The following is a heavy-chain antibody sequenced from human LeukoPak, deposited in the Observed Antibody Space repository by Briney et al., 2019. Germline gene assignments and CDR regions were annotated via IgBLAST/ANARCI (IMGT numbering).Heavy chain of an antibody. CDR1: GFTFGSYW. D-gene: IGHD3-9*01. Sequence: GGSLRLSCAASGFTFGSYWMSWVRQAPGKGLEWVANIKQDGSEKYYVDSVKGRFTISRDNAKNSLYLQMNSLRAEDTAVYYCARRKRTYYDILTGYSYYFDYWGQGTLVTVSS. CDR3: ARRKRTYYDILTGYSYYFDY. CDR2: IKQDGSEK. J-gene: IGHJ4*02. V-gene: IGHV3-7*01.